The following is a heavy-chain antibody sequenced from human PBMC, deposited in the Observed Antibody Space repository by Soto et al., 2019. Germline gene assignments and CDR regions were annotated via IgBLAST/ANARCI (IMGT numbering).Heavy chain of an antibody. D-gene: IGHD3-10*01. J-gene: IGHJ4*02. Sequence: LQLQESGPGLVKASETLSLTCTVSGDSFSLASDYWGWIRQPPGKGLEWVSVISGSADSTNYADSVKGRFTISRDNSKNTVYLQMNSLRVEDTAVYYCAKDRNHYGSGSYFDYWGQGTLVTVSS. CDR1: GDSFSLASDY. CDR3: AKDRNHYGSGSYFDY. CDR2: ISGSADST. V-gene: IGHV3-23*01.